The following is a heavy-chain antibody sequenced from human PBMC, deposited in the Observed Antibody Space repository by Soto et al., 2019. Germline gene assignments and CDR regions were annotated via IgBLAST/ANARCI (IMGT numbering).Heavy chain of an antibody. Sequence: QVQMLQSGAEVKKPGASVKVSCKASGYTFINYDIHWVRQATEQGLEWMGWMNPDSGNTGQSKQFQGRVTMTRDTSISTAYMELSSLRSEDTAVYYCARGRFRRTWFDPWGQGTLVTVSS. J-gene: IGHJ5*02. CDR1: GYTFINYD. CDR2: MNPDSGNT. V-gene: IGHV1-8*01. D-gene: IGHD3-16*01. CDR3: ARGRFRRTWFDP.